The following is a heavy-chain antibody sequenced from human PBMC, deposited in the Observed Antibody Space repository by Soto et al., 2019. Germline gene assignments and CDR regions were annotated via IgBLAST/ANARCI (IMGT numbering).Heavy chain of an antibody. V-gene: IGHV1-2*04. J-gene: IGHJ4*02. CDR1: GYTFTGYY. D-gene: IGHD6-13*01. Sequence: ASVKVSCKASGYTFTGYYMHWVRQAPGQGLEWMGWINPNSGGTNYAQKFQGCVTMTRDTSISTAYMELSRLRSDDTAVYYCAKAGVIAVADYFFDYLGQGSLVTVSS. CDR2: INPNSGGT. CDR3: AKAGVIAVADYFFDY.